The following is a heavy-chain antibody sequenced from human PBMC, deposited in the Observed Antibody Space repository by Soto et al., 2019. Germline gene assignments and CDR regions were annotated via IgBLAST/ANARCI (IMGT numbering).Heavy chain of an antibody. CDR3: ARRTSYGSGSYMYYYYGLDV. CDR1: GFTFSGYA. J-gene: IGHJ6*02. CDR2: ISGSGANI. V-gene: IGHV3-23*01. D-gene: IGHD3-10*01. Sequence: GGSLRLSCAASGFTFSGYAMTWVRQAPGKGLEWVSGISGSGANIYYADSVKGRFTISRDNSKNTLYLQMDSLRAEDTAVYSCARRTSYGSGSYMYYYYGLDVWGQGTTVTVSS.